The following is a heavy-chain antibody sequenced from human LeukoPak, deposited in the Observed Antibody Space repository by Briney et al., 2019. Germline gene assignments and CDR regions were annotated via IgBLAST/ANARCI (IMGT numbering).Heavy chain of an antibody. CDR2: ISWDGGST. Sequence: GGSLRLSCAASGFTFDDYTMHWVRQAPGKGLEWVSLISWDGGSTYYADSVKGRFTISRDNSKNSLYLQMNSLRTEDIALYYCAKDKDSSGWYYFDYWGQGTLVTVSS. V-gene: IGHV3-43*01. CDR3: AKDKDSSGWYYFDY. J-gene: IGHJ4*02. D-gene: IGHD6-19*01. CDR1: GFTFDDYT.